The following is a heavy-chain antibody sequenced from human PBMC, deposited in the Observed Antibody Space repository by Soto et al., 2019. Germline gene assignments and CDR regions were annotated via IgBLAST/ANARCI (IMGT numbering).Heavy chain of an antibody. V-gene: IGHV3-30*18. CDR3: AKDAVAGTALGDY. D-gene: IGHD6-19*01. Sequence: QVQLVESGGGVVQPGRSLRLSCAASGFTFSSYGMHWVRQAPGKGLEWVAVISYDGSNKYYADSVKGRFTISRDNSKNTLYLQMNSLRAEDTAVYYCAKDAVAGTALGDYWGQGTLVTVSS. CDR2: ISYDGSNK. CDR1: GFTFSSYG. J-gene: IGHJ4*02.